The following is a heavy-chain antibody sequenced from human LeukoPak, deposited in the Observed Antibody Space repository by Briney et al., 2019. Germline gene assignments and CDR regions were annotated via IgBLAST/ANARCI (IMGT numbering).Heavy chain of an antibody. CDR2: IFHSGSI. J-gene: IGHJ3*01. D-gene: IGHD3-22*01. CDR1: GYSISSGYY. V-gene: IGHV4-38-2*02. CDR3: ARMGVSYYYDSSTYYPLAFDV. Sequence: PSETLSLTCTVSGYSISSGYYWGWIRQSPGKGLEWIATIFHSGSIYYSPSLKSRVTLSVDTSKNQFFLKLNSVNAADTGVYYCARMGVSYYYDSSTYYPLAFDVWGQGTVVTVSS.